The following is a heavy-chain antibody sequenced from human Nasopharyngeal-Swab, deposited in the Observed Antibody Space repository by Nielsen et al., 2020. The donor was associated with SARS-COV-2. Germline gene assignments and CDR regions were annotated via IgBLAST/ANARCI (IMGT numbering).Heavy chain of an antibody. CDR1: GDSMRSYY. V-gene: IGHV4-59*01. CDR3: ARDLTLAY. Sequence: SETLSLTCTVSGDSMRSYYWNWIRQPPGKGLEWIGYIYYSGSTNYNPSLKSRVTISVDTSKNQFSLKLSSVTAADTAVYYCARDLTLAYWGQGTLVTVSS. CDR2: IYYSGST. J-gene: IGHJ4*02. D-gene: IGHD2-15*01.